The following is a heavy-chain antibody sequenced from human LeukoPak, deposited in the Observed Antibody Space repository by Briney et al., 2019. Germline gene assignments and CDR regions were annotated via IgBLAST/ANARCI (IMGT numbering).Heavy chain of an antibody. D-gene: IGHD3-16*01. CDR2: ILDSGYST. J-gene: IGHJ6*03. CDR3: AKLGGHPLHNYYVGV. Sequence: PGGSLRLSCAASGFTFSSYAMNWVRQAPGKGLEWDSGILDSGYSTYYANSVKGRFTISRDNSNNTLYLQMNSLRAEDTAVYYCAKLGGHPLHNYYVGVWGKGTTVAVSS. CDR1: GFTFSSYA. V-gene: IGHV3-23*01.